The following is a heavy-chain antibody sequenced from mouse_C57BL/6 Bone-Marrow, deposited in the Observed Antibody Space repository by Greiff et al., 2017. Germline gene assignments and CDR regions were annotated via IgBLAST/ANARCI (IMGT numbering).Heavy chain of an antibody. CDR3: AGRLRRWFAY. Sequence: VQLQQSGAELARPGASVKLSCKASGYTFTSYGISWVKQRTGQGLEWIGDIYPRSGNTYYNEKFKGKATLTADKSSSTAYMELRSLTSEDSAVYFCAGRLRRWFAYWGQGTLVTVSA. V-gene: IGHV1-81*01. J-gene: IGHJ3*01. CDR1: GYTFTSYG. D-gene: IGHD2-4*01. CDR2: IYPRSGNT.